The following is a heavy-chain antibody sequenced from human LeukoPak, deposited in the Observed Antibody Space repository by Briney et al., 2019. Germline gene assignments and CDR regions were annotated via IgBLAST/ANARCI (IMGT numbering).Heavy chain of an antibody. V-gene: IGHV1-2*02. CDR3: ARVGYSSSWYYYYYMDV. Sequence: GASVKVSCKASGYTFTGYYMHWVRQAPGQGLEWMGWINPNSGGTNYAQKFQGRVTMTRDTSISTAYMELSRLRSDDTAVYYCARVGYSSSWYYYYYMDVWGKGTTVTISS. CDR2: INPNSGGT. J-gene: IGHJ6*03. CDR1: GYTFTGYY. D-gene: IGHD6-13*01.